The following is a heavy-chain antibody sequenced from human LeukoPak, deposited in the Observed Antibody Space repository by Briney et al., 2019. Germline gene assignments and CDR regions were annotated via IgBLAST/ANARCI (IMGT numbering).Heavy chain of an antibody. Sequence: EASVKVSCKASGGTFSSYAISWVRQAPGQGLEWMGRIIPILGTANYAQKFQGRVTITADKSTSTAYMELSSLRSEDTAVYYCARANSYSSSPLNYWGQGTLVTVSS. CDR1: GGTFSSYA. V-gene: IGHV1-69*04. J-gene: IGHJ4*02. CDR2: IIPILGTA. CDR3: ARANSYSSSPLNY. D-gene: IGHD6-13*01.